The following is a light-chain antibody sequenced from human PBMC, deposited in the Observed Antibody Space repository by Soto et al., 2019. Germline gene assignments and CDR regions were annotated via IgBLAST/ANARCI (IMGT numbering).Light chain of an antibody. CDR3: QQYGSSPLIS. J-gene: IGKJ5*01. CDR2: GAS. Sequence: EIVMTQSPATLSVSPGERATLSCRASQSVSSNLAWYQQKPGQAPRLLIYGASTRATGIPARFSGSGSGTEFTLTISSLQSEDFAVYYCQQYGSSPLISFGQGTRLE. V-gene: IGKV3-15*01. CDR1: QSVSSN.